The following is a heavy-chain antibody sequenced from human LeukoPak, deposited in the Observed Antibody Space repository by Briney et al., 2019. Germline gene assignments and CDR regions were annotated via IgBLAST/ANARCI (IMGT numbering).Heavy chain of an antibody. CDR3: ARGGDYYYDSSGYYQVDY. CDR1: GGSISGYY. CDR2: IFYSGST. V-gene: IGHV4-59*12. J-gene: IGHJ4*02. D-gene: IGHD3-22*01. Sequence: SETLSLTCTVSGGSISGYYWNWIRQPPGKGLEWIGYIFYSGSTNYNPSLKSRVTISVDTSKNQFSLKLSSVTAADTAVYYCARGGDYYYDSSGYYQVDYWGQGTLVTVSS.